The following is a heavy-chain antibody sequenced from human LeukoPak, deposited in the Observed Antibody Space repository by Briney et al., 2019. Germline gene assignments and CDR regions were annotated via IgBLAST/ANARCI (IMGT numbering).Heavy chain of an antibody. CDR2: IYTSGST. J-gene: IGHJ4*02. CDR3: ARGHSGSYYYYFDY. V-gene: IGHV4-61*02. D-gene: IGHD1-26*01. CDR1: GGSISSGSYC. Sequence: SQTLSLTCTVSGGSISSGSYCWSWIRPPAGKGLEWIGRIYTSGSTNYNPSSKSRVTISVDKSKNPFSLQLGSLTAADTAVYYCARGHSGSYYYYFDYWGQGTLVTVSS.